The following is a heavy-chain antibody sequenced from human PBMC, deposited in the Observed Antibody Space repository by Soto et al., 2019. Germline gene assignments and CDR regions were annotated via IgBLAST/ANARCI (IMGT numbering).Heavy chain of an antibody. J-gene: IGHJ4*02. Sequence: ASVKXSCKASGYTFTGYYMHWVRQAPGQGLEWMGWINPNSGGTNYAQKLQGRVTMTTDTSTSTAYMELRSLRSDDTAVYYCARTNYDFWSGYYTGHYFDYWGQGTLVTVS. CDR3: ARTNYDFWSGYYTGHYFDY. CDR1: GYTFTGYY. V-gene: IGHV1-2*02. CDR2: INPNSGGT. D-gene: IGHD3-3*01.